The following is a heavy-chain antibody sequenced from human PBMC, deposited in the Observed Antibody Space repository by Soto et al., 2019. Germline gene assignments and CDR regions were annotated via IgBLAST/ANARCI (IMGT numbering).Heavy chain of an antibody. Sequence: QLKLVQSGAEVTKTGASVKVSCKASGYTFISYGIAWVRQAPGQGLEWVGWISPYNSRTNYAQKFQVRVTMTTDTSTSTAYLDVRGLRSDDTAIYYCARAGYATSWVVILHTGVHGVEIDLWGQGTLVTVSS. J-gene: IGHJ4*02. V-gene: IGHV1-18*01. CDR2: ISPYNSRT. CDR3: ARAGYATSWVVILHTGVHGVEIDL. CDR1: GYTFISYG. D-gene: IGHD6-13*01.